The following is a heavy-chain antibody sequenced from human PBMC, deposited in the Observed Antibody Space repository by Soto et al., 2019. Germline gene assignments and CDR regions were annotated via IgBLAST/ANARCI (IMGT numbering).Heavy chain of an antibody. J-gene: IGHJ4*02. CDR1: GYTLTELS. D-gene: IGHD3-9*01. V-gene: IGHV1-24*01. Sequence: PSVKVSCKVSGYTLTELSMHWVRQAPGKGLEWMGGFDPEDGETIYAQKFQGRVTMTEDTSTDTAYMELSSLRSEDTAVYYCANRDLRYFDWGLDYWGQGTLVTVSS. CDR2: FDPEDGET. CDR3: ANRDLRYFDWGLDY.